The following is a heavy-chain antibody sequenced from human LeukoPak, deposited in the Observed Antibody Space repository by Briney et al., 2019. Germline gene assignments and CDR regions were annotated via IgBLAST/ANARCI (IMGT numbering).Heavy chain of an antibody. V-gene: IGHV3-43*02. CDR1: AFTFDDYA. CDR2: ISGYGGST. CDR3: AKDWGGD. D-gene: IGHD1-26*01. J-gene: IGHJ4*02. Sequence: PGGCLRLSCAASAFTFDDYAMHSVRQAPGKGLEWVSLISGYGGSTYYADSVKGRFTISRDNSKNSLYLPTNSLRAEDTTVNYCAKDWGGDWGQGTLITVSS.